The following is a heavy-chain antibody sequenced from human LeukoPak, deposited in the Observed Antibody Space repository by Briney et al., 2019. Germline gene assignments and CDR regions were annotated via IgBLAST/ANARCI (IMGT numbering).Heavy chain of an antibody. V-gene: IGHV3-7*03. CDR2: INHNGNVN. CDR1: GFTFSSYW. D-gene: IGHD3-16*01. J-gene: IGHJ6*02. CDR3: ARGGGLDV. Sequence: GGSQRLSCAASGFTFSSYWMNWARQAPGKGLEWVASINHNGNVNYYVDSVKGRFTISRDNAKNSLYLQMSNLRAEDTAVYFCARGGGLDVWGQGATVTVSS.